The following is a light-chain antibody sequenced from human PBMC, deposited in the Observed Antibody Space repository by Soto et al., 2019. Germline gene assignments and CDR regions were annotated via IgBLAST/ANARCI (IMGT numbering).Light chain of an antibody. CDR3: QTYDSSLSGLYV. J-gene: IGLJ1*01. CDR1: SSNIGAGSD. V-gene: IGLV1-40*01. CDR2: GNT. Sequence: QSVLTQPPSISGAPGQRVTISCTGSSSNIGAGSDVHWYHQLPGTAPKLLIYGNTNRPSGVPDRFSGSKSGTSASLAIAGLQTEDERDYCCQTYDSSLSGLYVFGTGTKVTVL.